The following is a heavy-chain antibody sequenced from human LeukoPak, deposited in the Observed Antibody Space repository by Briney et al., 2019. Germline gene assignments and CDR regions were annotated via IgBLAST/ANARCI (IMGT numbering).Heavy chain of an antibody. CDR2: IIPILGIA. D-gene: IGHD3-10*01. CDR1: GGTFSSYA. CDR3: ATGYYYGSGKNGMDV. Sequence: ASVKLSCKASGGTFSSYAISWVRQAPGQGLEWMGRIIPILGIANYAQKFQGRVTITADKSTSTAYMELSSLRSEDTAVYYCATGYYYGSGKNGMDVWGQGTTVTVSS. V-gene: IGHV1-69*04. J-gene: IGHJ6*02.